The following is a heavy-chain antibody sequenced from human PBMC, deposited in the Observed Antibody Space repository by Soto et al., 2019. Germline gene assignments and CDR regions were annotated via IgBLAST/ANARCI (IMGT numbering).Heavy chain of an antibody. V-gene: IGHV4-59*01. CDR1: GGSISGYY. Sequence: PSETLSLTCTVSGGSISGYYWTWIRQPPGKGLEWIGNIYYTGSTNYNPPLKSRVSISVDTSKNQFSLKLTSVTAADTAVYYCARGLKTPSPWGQGTLVTVSS. CDR3: ARGLKTPSP. CDR2: IYYTGST. J-gene: IGHJ5*02.